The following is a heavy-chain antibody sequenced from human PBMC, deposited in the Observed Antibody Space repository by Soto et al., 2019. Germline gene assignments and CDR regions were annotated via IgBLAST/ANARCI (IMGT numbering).Heavy chain of an antibody. CDR3: AREVRATD. J-gene: IGHJ1*01. D-gene: IGHD1-1*01. CDR1: GFTFSNFW. Sequence: GGSLRLSCAASGFTFSNFWMTWVRQAPGKGLEWVANIKQDGSETYYVDSVKGRFTISRDNAQNSVYLQMNSLRAEDTAVYYCAREVRATDWGQGTMVTVAS. CDR2: IKQDGSET. V-gene: IGHV3-7*01.